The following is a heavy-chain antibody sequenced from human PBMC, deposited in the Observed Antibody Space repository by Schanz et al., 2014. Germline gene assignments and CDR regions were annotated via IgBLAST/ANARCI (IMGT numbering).Heavy chain of an antibody. D-gene: IGHD3-10*01. Sequence: EVQLVQSGGGLVQPGGSLRLSCAASGFTFSSHWMHWVRQDPGKGLEWVSAISGSGGSTYYADSVKGRFTISRDNAKNTLYLQMNSLRAEDTAVYYCARPALWFGDNCFDPWGQGTLVTVSS. J-gene: IGHJ5*02. V-gene: IGHV3-74*01. CDR1: GFTFSSHW. CDR2: ISGSGGST. CDR3: ARPALWFGDNCFDP.